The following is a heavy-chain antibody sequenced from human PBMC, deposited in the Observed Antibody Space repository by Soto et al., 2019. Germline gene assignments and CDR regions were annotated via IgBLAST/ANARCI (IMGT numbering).Heavy chain of an antibody. V-gene: IGHV6-1*01. D-gene: IGHD3-10*01. Sequence: SQTLSLTCAISGDSVSSNSAAWNWIRQSPSRGLEWLGRTYYRSKWYNDYAVSVKSRITINPDTSKNQFSLQLNSVTPEDTAVYYCARGAGWYYGSGSSHVDGMDVWGQGTTVTVSS. J-gene: IGHJ6*02. CDR2: TYYRSKWYN. CDR1: GDSVSSNSAA. CDR3: ARGAGWYYGSGSSHVDGMDV.